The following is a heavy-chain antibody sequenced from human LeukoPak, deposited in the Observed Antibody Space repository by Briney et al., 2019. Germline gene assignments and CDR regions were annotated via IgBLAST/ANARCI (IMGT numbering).Heavy chain of an antibody. CDR2: IYYSGST. CDR1: GGSISSYY. CDR3: ASQRQDTNACFDY. Sequence: SETLSLTCTVSGGSISSYYWSWIRHPPGKGLEWIGYIYYSGSTNYNPSLKSRVTISVDTSKNQFSLNLRSVTDADTAVYYCASQRQDTNACFDYWGQGTLVIVSS. J-gene: IGHJ4*02. D-gene: IGHD6-25*01. V-gene: IGHV4-59*01.